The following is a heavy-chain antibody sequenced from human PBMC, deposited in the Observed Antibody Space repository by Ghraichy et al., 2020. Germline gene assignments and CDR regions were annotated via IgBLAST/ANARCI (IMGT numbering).Heavy chain of an antibody. V-gene: IGHV3-33*01. D-gene: IGHD3-3*01. J-gene: IGHJ4*02. CDR3: ARGITYYDFWSGYSPLSSGVDY. Sequence: GGSLRLSCAASGFTFSSYGMHWVRQAPGKGLEWVAVIWYDGSNKYYADSVKGRFTISRDNSKNTPYLQMNSLRAEDTAVYHCARGITYYDFWSGYSPLSSGVDYWGQGTLVTVSS. CDR1: GFTFSSYG. CDR2: IWYDGSNK.